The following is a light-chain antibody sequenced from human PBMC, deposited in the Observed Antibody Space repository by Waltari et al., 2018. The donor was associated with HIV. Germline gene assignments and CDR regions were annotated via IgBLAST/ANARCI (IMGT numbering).Light chain of an antibody. V-gene: IGKV4-1*01. J-gene: IGKJ2*01. CDR1: QSVLYASNNKNY. Sequence: DIVLTQSPDSLAVSLGERATINCKSSQSVLYASNNKNYLAWYQKKPGQPPKLLIYWASYRESGVPDRFIGSGSGTDFTLTISSLQTEDVAVYYCQQFYGTPPYSFGQGTKVEIK. CDR3: QQFYGTPPYS. CDR2: WAS.